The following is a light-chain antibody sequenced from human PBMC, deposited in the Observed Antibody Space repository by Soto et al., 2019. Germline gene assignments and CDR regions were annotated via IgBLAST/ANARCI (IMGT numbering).Light chain of an antibody. V-gene: IGKV3-15*01. CDR2: GAS. J-gene: IGKJ2*03. CDR3: QQYKNWPRC. Sequence: EIVMTQSPATLSVSPGERATLSCRASQSVSSNLAWYQQKPGQAPRLLIYGASTRATGIPARFSGSGSGTEFTLTLSRLQSEDFAVYSCQQYKNWPRCFGQGTKRVI. CDR1: QSVSSN.